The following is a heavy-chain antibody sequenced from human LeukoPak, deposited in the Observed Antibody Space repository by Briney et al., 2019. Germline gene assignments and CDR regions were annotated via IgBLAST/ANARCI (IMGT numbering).Heavy chain of an antibody. J-gene: IGHJ4*02. CDR2: IYYSGST. D-gene: IGHD6-19*01. Sequence: PSETLSLTCTVSGGSISSYYWSWIRQPPGKGPEWIGYIYYSGSTNYNPSLKSRVTISVDTSKNQFSLKLSSVTAADTAVYYRARHVYPYSGWYFDYWGQGTLVTVSS. V-gene: IGHV4-59*08. CDR1: GGSISSYY. CDR3: ARHVYPYSGWYFDY.